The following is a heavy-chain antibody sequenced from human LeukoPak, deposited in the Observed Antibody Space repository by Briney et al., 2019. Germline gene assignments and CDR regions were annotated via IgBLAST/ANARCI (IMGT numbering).Heavy chain of an antibody. CDR2: IYHSGST. J-gene: IGHJ5*02. V-gene: IGHV4-39*01. CDR1: GGSISSSRYY. D-gene: IGHD2-8*01. CDR3: AGSTYDNWFDP. Sequence: SETLSLTCTVSGGSISSSRYYCGWIRQPPGKGLEWIGSIYHSGSTYYNPSLKSRVTLSVETSKNQFSLKPSSVTAADTTVYYCAGSTYDNWFDPWGQGPLVTVSA.